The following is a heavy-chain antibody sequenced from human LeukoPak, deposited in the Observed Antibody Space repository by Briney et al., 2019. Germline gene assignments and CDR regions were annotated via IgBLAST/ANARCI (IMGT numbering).Heavy chain of an antibody. CDR1: GFTFSDYH. D-gene: IGHD2/OR15-2a*01. J-gene: IGHJ4*02. CDR2: ISSSSSYI. CDR3: ARDNTGDFDF. Sequence: GGSLRLSCATSGFTFSDYHMNWVRQAPGKGLEWVSSISSSSSYIYYADSVKGRFTISRDNAKNSLYLQMNSLRAEDTAVYYCARDNTGDFDFWGQGTLVTVSS. V-gene: IGHV3-21*01.